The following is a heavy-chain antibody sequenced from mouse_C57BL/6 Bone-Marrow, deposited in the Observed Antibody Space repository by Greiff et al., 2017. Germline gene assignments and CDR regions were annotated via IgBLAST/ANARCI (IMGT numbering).Heavy chain of an antibody. CDR3: ARDSPPAY. CDR2: ISVGGSYT. Sequence: EVQLVESGGGLVKPGGSLKLSCAASGFTFSSYAMSWVRQTPEKRLEWVATISVGGSYTYYPDNVKGRFTISRDNAKNNLYLQMSHLKSEDTAMYYCARDSPPAYWGQGTLVTVSA. D-gene: IGHD6-1*01. V-gene: IGHV5-4*01. CDR1: GFTFSSYA. J-gene: IGHJ3*01.